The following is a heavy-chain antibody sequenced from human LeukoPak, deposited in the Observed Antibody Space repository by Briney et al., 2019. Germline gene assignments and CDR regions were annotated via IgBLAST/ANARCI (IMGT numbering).Heavy chain of an antibody. CDR2: IYYSGST. Sequence: SGTLSLTCTVSGGSISSYYWTWIRQPPGKGLEWIGYIYYSGSTKYKPSLKSRVTISVDTSKNQFSLNLNSVTAADTAVYYCARVSTAISGSSAPGAFDIWGRGTMVTVSS. D-gene: IGHD1-26*01. V-gene: IGHV4-59*01. CDR1: GGSISSYY. J-gene: IGHJ3*02. CDR3: ARVSTAISGSSAPGAFDI.